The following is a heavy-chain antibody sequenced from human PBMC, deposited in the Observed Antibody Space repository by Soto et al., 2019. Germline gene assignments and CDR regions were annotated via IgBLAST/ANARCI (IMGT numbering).Heavy chain of an antibody. V-gene: IGHV1-2*02. D-gene: IGHD2-15*01. CDR1: GYTFTGYY. CDR2: INPNSGGT. Sequence: ASVKVSCKASGYTFTGYYMHWVRQAPGQGLEWMGWINPNSGGTNYAQKFQGRVTMTRDTSISTAYMELSRLRSDDTAVYYCARVRGCSGGSCHGGLFDPWGQGTLVTVS. CDR3: ARVRGCSGGSCHGGLFDP. J-gene: IGHJ5*02.